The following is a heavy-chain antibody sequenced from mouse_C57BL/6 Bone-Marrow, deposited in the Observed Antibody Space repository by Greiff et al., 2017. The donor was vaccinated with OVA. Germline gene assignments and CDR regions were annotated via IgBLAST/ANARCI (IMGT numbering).Heavy chain of an antibody. CDR2: INPNDGGT. Sequence: VQLQQSGPELVKPGASVKIPCKASGYTFTDYNMDWVKQSHGKSLEWIGDINPNDGGTIYNQKFKGKATLTVDKSSSTAYMELRSLTSEDTAVYYCARHYDYGYAMDYWGQGTSVTVSS. CDR1: GYTFTDYN. D-gene: IGHD2-4*01. CDR3: ARHYDYGYAMDY. J-gene: IGHJ4*01. V-gene: IGHV1-18*01.